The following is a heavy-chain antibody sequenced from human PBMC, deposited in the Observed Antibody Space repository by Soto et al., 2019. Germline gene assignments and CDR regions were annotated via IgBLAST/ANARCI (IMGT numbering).Heavy chain of an antibody. D-gene: IGHD3-3*01. V-gene: IGHV1-3*01. CDR1: GYTFSLYE. J-gene: IGHJ4*02. Sequence: QVQLVQSGTEVQKPGASVNISCKASGYTFSLYEIHWMRQAPGQSLEWMGHIKPGNGETTLSQKCQGRVTITRDTSASTVYMEVSSLTSEDTAVYYCARDHYDFWSGYYFDSWGQGTLLTVSS. CDR2: IKPGNGET. CDR3: ARDHYDFWSGYYFDS.